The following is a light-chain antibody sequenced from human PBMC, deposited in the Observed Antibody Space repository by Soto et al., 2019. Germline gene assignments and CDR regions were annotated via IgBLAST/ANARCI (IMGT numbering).Light chain of an antibody. V-gene: IGKV3-20*01. J-gene: IGKJ2*01. CDR1: QRVSSSY. CDR3: QQYGSSPYT. Sequence: EIVLTQSPGTLSLSTGERATLSCRASQRVSSSYLAWYQQKPGQAPRLLIYGASSRATGIPDRFSGSGSGTGFTLTISRLEPEDFAVYYCQQYGSSPYTFGQGTKLEIK. CDR2: GAS.